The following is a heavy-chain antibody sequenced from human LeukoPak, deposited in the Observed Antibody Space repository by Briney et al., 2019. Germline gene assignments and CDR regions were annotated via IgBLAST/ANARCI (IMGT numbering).Heavy chain of an antibody. CDR3: AKGDYDFSYDY. CDR2: ISYDGSNK. J-gene: IGHJ4*02. Sequence: GRSLRLSCAASGFTFSSYGMHRVRQAPGKGLEWVAVISYDGSNKYYADSVKGRFTISRDNSKNTLYLQMNSLRAEDTAVYYCAKGDYDFSYDYWGQGTLVTVSS. V-gene: IGHV3-30*18. D-gene: IGHD3-3*01. CDR1: GFTFSSYG.